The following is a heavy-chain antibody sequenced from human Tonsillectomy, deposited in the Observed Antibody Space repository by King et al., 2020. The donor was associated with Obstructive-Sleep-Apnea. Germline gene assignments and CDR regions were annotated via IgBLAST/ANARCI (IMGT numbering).Heavy chain of an antibody. J-gene: IGHJ4*02. Sequence: VQLVESGGGLVQPGGSLRLSCAASGVTFSDHYMDWVRQAPGQGLEWVGRSRNKADSYTTEYAVSVKGRFTISRDDSKNSLYLLINSLKTDDTSVYYCVRATFAGSGYRFGYWGQGTLVTVSS. V-gene: IGHV3-72*01. CDR3: VRATFAGSGYRFGY. CDR1: GVTFSDHY. D-gene: IGHD3-22*01. CDR2: SRNKADSYTT.